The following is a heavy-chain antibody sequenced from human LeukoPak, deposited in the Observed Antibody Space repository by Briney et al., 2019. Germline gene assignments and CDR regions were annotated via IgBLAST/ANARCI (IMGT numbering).Heavy chain of an antibody. V-gene: IGHV4-30-4*08. Sequence: PSETLSLTCTVSGGSISSGDYYWTWLRQPPGKGLEGIGYIYYSGSTYYNPSLKSRVTISVDRSKNQFSLKLSSVTAADTAVYYCARGEPSTLLNNDYYFMDVWGKGTTVTVSS. CDR1: GGSISSGDYY. CDR3: ARGEPSTLLNNDYYFMDV. J-gene: IGHJ6*03. D-gene: IGHD1-14*01. CDR2: IYYSGST.